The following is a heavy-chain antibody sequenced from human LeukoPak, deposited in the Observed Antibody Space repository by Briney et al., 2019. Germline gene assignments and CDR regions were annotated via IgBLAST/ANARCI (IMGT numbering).Heavy chain of an antibody. J-gene: IGHJ5*02. V-gene: IGHV3-7*03. CDR1: GFTVSNHW. D-gene: IGHD5-18*01. Sequence: PGGSLRLSCGASGFTVSNHWRRWVRQAPGKGVEWVANIREERGQEYYVDSVKGRFTISKTSAKNSLYLQMNTLRVEDTAMYYCASLDTAKQPLANHWGQGTLVTVSS. CDR2: IREERGQE. CDR3: ASLDTAKQPLANH.